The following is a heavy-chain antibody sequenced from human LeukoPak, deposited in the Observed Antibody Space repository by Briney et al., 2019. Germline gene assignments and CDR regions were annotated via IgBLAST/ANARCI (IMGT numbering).Heavy chain of an antibody. Sequence: ASVKVSCKASGYTFTAFYMNWVRQAPGQGLEWMGWMNPKSGDTNYAQKFQGRVTMTRDTSISTAYMEASSLRSDDTAVYYCARDEYYYDSSGYSTAPFDYWGQGTLVTVSS. CDR1: GYTFTAFY. CDR3: ARDEYYYDSSGYSTAPFDY. CDR2: MNPKSGDT. J-gene: IGHJ4*02. D-gene: IGHD3-22*01. V-gene: IGHV1-2*02.